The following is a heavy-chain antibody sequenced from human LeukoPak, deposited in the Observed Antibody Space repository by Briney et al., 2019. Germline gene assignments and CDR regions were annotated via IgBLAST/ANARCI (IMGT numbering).Heavy chain of an antibody. Sequence: PGGSLRLSCSASGFTFSSYAMHWVRQAPGKGLEYVSAISSNGGSTYYADSVEGRFTISRDNSKNTLYLQMSSLRAEDTAVYYCASAIYSSGWEFDYWGQGTLVTVSS. V-gene: IGHV3-64D*06. D-gene: IGHD6-19*01. J-gene: IGHJ4*02. CDR3: ASAIYSSGWEFDY. CDR2: ISSNGGST. CDR1: GFTFSSYA.